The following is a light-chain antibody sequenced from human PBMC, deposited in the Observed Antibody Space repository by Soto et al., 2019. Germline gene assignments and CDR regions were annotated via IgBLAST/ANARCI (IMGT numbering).Light chain of an antibody. J-gene: IGKJ4*01. Sequence: EIVLTQSPATLSLSPVERATLSCRASQSVSSYLAWYQQKPGQAPRLLIYDASNRATGIPARFSGSGSGTEFTLTISSLQSEDFAVYSCQQYNNWPLTFGGGTKVDIK. CDR3: QQYNNWPLT. V-gene: IGKV3-11*01. CDR2: DAS. CDR1: QSVSSY.